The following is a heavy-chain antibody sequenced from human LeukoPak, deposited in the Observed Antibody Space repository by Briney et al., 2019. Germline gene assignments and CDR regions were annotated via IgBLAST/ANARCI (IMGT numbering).Heavy chain of an antibody. CDR3: AGEELGYCDY. J-gene: IGHJ4*02. CDR2: ISSSSRTI. D-gene: IGHD2-15*01. V-gene: IGHV3-48*02. Sequence: GGSLRLSCAASGFTFSNYSMNWVRQAPGKGLEWVSYISSSSRTIYYADSVKGRFTISRDNAKNSLYLHMNSLRDADTAVYYCAGEELGYCDYWGQGTLVTVSS. CDR1: GFTFSNYS.